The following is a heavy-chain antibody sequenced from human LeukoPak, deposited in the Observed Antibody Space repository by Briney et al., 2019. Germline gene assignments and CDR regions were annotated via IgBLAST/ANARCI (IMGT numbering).Heavy chain of an antibody. V-gene: IGHV1-2*02. CDR3: ARCLYSSSWYDY. J-gene: IGHJ4*02. CDR1: GYTFTGYY. Sequence: ASVKVSRKASGYTFTGYYMHWVRQAPGQGLEWMGWINPNSGGTNYAQKFQGRVTMTRDTSISTAYMELSRLRSDDTAVYYCARCLYSSSWYDYWGQGTLVTVSS. CDR2: INPNSGGT. D-gene: IGHD6-13*01.